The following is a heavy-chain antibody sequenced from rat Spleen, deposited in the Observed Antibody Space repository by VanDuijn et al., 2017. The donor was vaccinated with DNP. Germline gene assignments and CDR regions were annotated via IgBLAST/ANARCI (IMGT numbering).Heavy chain of an antibody. CDR1: GFTFSTTW. V-gene: IGHV6-6*01. CDR3: AWDRDMNA. Sequence: EVQVLESGGGLVQPGNSLKLSCATSGFTFSTTWMYWYRQFPEKRLEWVARIKSKSNNYATDYTDSVKGRFTISRDDSKSSIYLQMNNLKEEDTAIYYCAWDRDMNAWGQGTSVTVSS. J-gene: IGHJ4*01. CDR2: IKSKSNNYAT.